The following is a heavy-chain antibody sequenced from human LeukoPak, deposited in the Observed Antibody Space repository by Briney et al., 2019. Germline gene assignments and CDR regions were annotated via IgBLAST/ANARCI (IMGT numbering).Heavy chain of an antibody. J-gene: IGHJ4*02. V-gene: IGHV3-23*01. CDR1: GFTLSSYA. CDR3: AKEPSD. Sequence: GGSLRLSCAASGFTLSSYAMGWVRQAPGRGLEWVSTFCNGGDNTYYADSVKGRFTISRDNSKNTLYLQMNSLRAEDTAVYYCAKEPSDWGQGTLVTVSS. CDR2: FCNGGDNT.